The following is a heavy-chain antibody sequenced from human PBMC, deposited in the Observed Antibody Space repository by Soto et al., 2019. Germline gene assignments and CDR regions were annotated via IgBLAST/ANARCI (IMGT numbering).Heavy chain of an antibody. J-gene: IGHJ6*02. CDR1: GFTSSSYW. CDR3: TRGTELRYCSSTSCPGMDV. Sequence: VGSLRLSCAASGFTSSSYWMSWVRQAPGKGLEWVANIKQDGSEKFYVDSVKGRFTISRDNAKNSLYLQMNSLRAEDTAVYYCTRGTELRYCSSTSCPGMDVWGQGTTVTVSS. CDR2: IKQDGSEK. V-gene: IGHV3-7*03. D-gene: IGHD2-2*01.